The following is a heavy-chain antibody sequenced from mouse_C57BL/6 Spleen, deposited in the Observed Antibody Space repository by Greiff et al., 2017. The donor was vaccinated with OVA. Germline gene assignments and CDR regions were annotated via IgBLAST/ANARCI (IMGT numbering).Heavy chain of an antibody. J-gene: IGHJ1*03. Sequence: VQLQQSGAELVRPGTSVKVSCKASGYAFTNYLIERVKQRPGQGLEWIGVINPGSGGTNYNEKFKGKATLTADKSSSTAYMQLSSLTSEDSAVYFCARGAYGSSYWYFDVWGTGTTVTVSS. CDR1: GYAFTNYL. CDR2: INPGSGGT. V-gene: IGHV1-54*01. D-gene: IGHD1-1*01. CDR3: ARGAYGSSYWYFDV.